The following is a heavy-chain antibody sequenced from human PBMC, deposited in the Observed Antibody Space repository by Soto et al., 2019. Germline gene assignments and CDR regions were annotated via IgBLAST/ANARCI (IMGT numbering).Heavy chain of an antibody. Sequence: SVKVSCKASGGTFSSYAISWVRQAPGQGLEWMGGIIPIFGTANYAQKFQGRVTITADKSTSTAYMELSSLRSEDTAAYYCAREYSSSSGLGDAFDIWGQGTMVTVSS. CDR3: AREYSSSSGLGDAFDI. CDR2: IIPIFGTA. CDR1: GGTFSSYA. D-gene: IGHD6-6*01. V-gene: IGHV1-69*06. J-gene: IGHJ3*02.